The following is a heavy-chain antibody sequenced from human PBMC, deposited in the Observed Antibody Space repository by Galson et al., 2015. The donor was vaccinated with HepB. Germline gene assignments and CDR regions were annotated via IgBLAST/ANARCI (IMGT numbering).Heavy chain of an antibody. CDR3: AKDLEGRYCSSTSCPDNWFDP. D-gene: IGHD2-2*01. V-gene: IGHV3-23*01. J-gene: IGHJ5*02. Sequence: SLRLSCAASGFTFSSYAMSWVRQAPGKGLEWVSAISGSGGSTYYADSVKGRFTISRDNSKNTLYLQMNSLRAEDTAVYYCAKDLEGRYCSSTSCPDNWFDPWGQGTLVTVSS. CDR2: ISGSGGST. CDR1: GFTFSSYA.